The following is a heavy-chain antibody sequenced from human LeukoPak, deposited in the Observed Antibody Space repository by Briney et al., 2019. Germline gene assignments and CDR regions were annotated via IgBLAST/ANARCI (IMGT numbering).Heavy chain of an antibody. D-gene: IGHD6-13*01. CDR2: INAGNGNT. J-gene: IGHJ4*02. CDR3: ASGAAGMRTFDY. V-gene: IGHV1-3*01. Sequence: ASVKVPCKAPGYTFTSYAMHWVRQAPGQRLEWMGWINAGNGNTKYSQKFQGRVTITRDTSASTAYMELSSLRSEDTAVYYCASGAAGMRTFDYWGQGTLVTVSS. CDR1: GYTFTSYA.